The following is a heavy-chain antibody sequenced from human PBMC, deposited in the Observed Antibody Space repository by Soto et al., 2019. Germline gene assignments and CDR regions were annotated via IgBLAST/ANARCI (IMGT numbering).Heavy chain of an antibody. J-gene: IGHJ4*02. CDR1: GFTFSSYA. V-gene: IGHV3-23*01. CDR3: AKGRAVTMVRGVITTPHFDY. Sequence: GGSLRLSCAASGFTFSSYAMSWVRQAPGKGLEWVSAISGSGGSTYYADSVKGRFTISRDNSKNTLYLQMNSLRAEDTAVYYCAKGRAVTMVRGVITTPHFDYWGQGTLVTVSS. CDR2: ISGSGGST. D-gene: IGHD3-10*01.